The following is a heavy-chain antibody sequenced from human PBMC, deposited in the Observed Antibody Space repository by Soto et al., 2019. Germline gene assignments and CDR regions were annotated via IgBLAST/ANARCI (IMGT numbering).Heavy chain of an antibody. Sequence: QLQLQESGPGLVKPSETLSLTCTVSVGSISSSSYYWGWIRQPPGKGLAWIGSIYYSGITYYNSSLKSRVILSVGTSTNQFSLKMSSVTAADTAVYYCARQLLDIVVVPAASQVNNWSDPWGQGTLVTVSS. CDR1: VGSISSSSYY. D-gene: IGHD2-2*01. CDR3: ARQLLDIVVVPAASQVNNWSDP. J-gene: IGHJ5*02. V-gene: IGHV4-39*01. CDR2: IYYSGIT.